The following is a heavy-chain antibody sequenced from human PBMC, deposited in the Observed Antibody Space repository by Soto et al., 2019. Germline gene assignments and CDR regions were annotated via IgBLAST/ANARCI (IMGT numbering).Heavy chain of an antibody. V-gene: IGHV4-39*01. Sequence: PSETLSLTCTVSGGSISSSSYYWGWIRQPPGKGLEWIGSIYYSGSTYYNPPLKSRVTISVDTSKNQFSLKLSSVTATDTAVYYCARTIITMVRGVIITCWFDPWGQGTLVTVSS. CDR3: ARTIITMVRGVIITCWFDP. CDR2: IYYSGST. J-gene: IGHJ5*02. D-gene: IGHD3-10*01. CDR1: GGSISSSSYY.